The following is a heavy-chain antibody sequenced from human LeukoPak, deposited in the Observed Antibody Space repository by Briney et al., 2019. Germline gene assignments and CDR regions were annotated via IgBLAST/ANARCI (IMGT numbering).Heavy chain of an antibody. CDR1: GYSFTNYW. J-gene: IGHJ4*02. CDR2: INPSDSYT. CDR3: ARGGWLDDY. Sequence: GESLSISCKGSGYSFTNYWISWVRQMPGKGLEVMGRINPSDSYTNYNPSFQGHVTFTVDKSIATAYLQWTTLKASHTAIYYCARGGWLDDYWGQGTLVTVSS. D-gene: IGHD6-19*01. V-gene: IGHV5-10-1*01.